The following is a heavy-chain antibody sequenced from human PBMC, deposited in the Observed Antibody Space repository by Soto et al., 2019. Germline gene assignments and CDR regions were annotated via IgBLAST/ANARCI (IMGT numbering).Heavy chain of an antibody. CDR3: ARDVGSSHGPGHPHYFDY. J-gene: IGHJ4*02. D-gene: IGHD2-2*01. CDR2: IYYNGNT. CDR1: GGSISSGDYY. Sequence: QVQLQESGPGLVKPSQTLSLTCTVSGGSISSGDYYWSWIRQHPGKDLEWIGYIYYNGNTYSTPSLKSRATISLDTSKNQFFLKLNSVTAADTAVYYCARDVGSSHGPGHPHYFDYWGQGTLVTVSS. V-gene: IGHV4-31*03.